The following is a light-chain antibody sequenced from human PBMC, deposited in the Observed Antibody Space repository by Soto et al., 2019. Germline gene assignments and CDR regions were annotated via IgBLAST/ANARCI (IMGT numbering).Light chain of an antibody. CDR3: QQFHNWPLS. J-gene: IGKJ4*01. CDR2: DAS. Sequence: EIVMTQSPATLSVSPGERATLSCRASQSISSNLAWYQQKPGQAPRLLIDDASTRAAGIPARFNGGGSGTEFTLTISSRQSEDFALYYCQQFHNWPLSFGGGTKVDIK. CDR1: QSISSN. V-gene: IGKV3-15*01.